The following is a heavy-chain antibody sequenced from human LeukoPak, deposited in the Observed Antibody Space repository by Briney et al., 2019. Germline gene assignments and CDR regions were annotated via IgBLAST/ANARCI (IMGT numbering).Heavy chain of an antibody. J-gene: IGHJ4*02. V-gene: IGHV3-30*18. CDR1: GFTFSSYG. Sequence: PGRSLRLSCAASGFTFSSYGMHWVRQAPGKGLEWVAVISYDGSNKYYADSVKGQFTISRDNSKNTLYLQMNSLRAEDTAVYYCAKDNRAKSLDYWGQGTLVTVSS. CDR2: ISYDGSNK. CDR3: AKDNRAKSLDY.